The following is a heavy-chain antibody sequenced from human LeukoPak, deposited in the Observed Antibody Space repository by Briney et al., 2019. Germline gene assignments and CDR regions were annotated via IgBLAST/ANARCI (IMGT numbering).Heavy chain of an antibody. CDR2: INQDGGEK. CDR3: ARDRDRGWFDP. V-gene: IGHV3-7*04. Sequence: GGSLRLSCEASGFTLCISWMTWGREAPGKGLEWVANINQDGGEKYHVDSVRGRFTISRDNAKNSLYLQMNSLSAEDTAVYYCARDRDRGWFDPWGQGTLVTVSS. J-gene: IGHJ5*02. CDR1: GFTLCISW.